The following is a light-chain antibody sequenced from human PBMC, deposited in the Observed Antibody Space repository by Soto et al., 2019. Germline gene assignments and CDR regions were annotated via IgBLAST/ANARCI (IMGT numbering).Light chain of an antibody. CDR3: QQYGSSPYT. V-gene: IGKV3-20*01. CDR1: QYINTR. Sequence: EIVLTQSPATVSSLPFDRVSVSCMASQYINTRLAWYQHRPGQAPRLLIYGASNRATGIPARFSGSGSGTEFTLTISSLQSEDFAVYYCQQYGSSPYTFGQGTRLEIK. CDR2: GAS. J-gene: IGKJ5*01.